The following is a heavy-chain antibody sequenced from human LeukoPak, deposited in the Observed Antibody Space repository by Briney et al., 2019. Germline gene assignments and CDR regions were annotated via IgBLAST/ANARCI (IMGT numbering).Heavy chain of an antibody. J-gene: IGHJ3*02. CDR3: ATYGSGSYSWRFDI. D-gene: IGHD3-10*01. CDR1: GYTLTELS. Sequence: ASVKVSCKVSGYTLTELSMHWVRQAPGKGLEWMGGFDPEDGETIYAQKFQGRVTMTEDTSTDTAYMELSSLRSEDTAVYYCATYGSGSYSWRFDIWGQGTMVTVSS. CDR2: FDPEDGET. V-gene: IGHV1-24*01.